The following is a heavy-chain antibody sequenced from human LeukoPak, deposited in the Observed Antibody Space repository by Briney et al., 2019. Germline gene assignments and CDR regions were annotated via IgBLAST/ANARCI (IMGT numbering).Heavy chain of an antibody. Sequence: PGGSLRLSCAASGFTVSSDYMNWVRQAPGKGLEWVSVIYTVGSTKYADSAKGRFTMSRDNAKNSLYLQMNSLRAEDTAVYYCARDLSGSFNMWGQGTMVTVSS. CDR2: IYTVGST. V-gene: IGHV3-53*01. D-gene: IGHD1-14*01. CDR1: GFTVSSDY. CDR3: ARDLSGSFNM. J-gene: IGHJ3*02.